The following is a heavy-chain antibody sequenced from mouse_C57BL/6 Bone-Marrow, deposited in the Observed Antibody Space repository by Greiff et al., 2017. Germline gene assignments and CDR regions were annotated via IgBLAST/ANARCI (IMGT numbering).Heavy chain of an antibody. Sequence: VQLQQSGAELVRPGSSVTMSCKTSGYTFTSYGINWVKQRPGQGLEWIGYIYIGTGYTEYSEKFKGKATLTSDTSSSTAYMQLSSLTSEDSAIYFCAKEGVYYDYAMDYWGQGTSVTVSS. V-gene: IGHV1-58*01. CDR1: GYTFTSYG. J-gene: IGHJ4*01. CDR3: AKEGVYYDYAMDY. D-gene: IGHD2-4*01. CDR2: IYIGTGYT.